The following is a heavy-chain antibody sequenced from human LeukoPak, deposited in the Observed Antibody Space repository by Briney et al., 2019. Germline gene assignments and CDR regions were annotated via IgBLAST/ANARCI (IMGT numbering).Heavy chain of an antibody. Sequence: ASVKVSCKASGYTFTSYYMHWVRQAPGQGLEWMGIINPSGGSTSYAQKFQGRVTMTRDMSTSTVYMELSSLRSEDTAVYYCARVGGVGAQLPHWGQGTLVTVSS. CDR1: GYTFTSYY. CDR2: INPSGGST. V-gene: IGHV1-46*01. J-gene: IGHJ4*02. D-gene: IGHD1-26*01. CDR3: ARVGGVGAQLPH.